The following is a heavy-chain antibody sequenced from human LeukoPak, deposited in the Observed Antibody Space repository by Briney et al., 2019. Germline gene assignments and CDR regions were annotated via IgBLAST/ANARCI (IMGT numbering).Heavy chain of an antibody. CDR3: ARDGSSGWLDY. Sequence: PGGSLRLSCAASGFTFDDYAMHWVRQAPGKGLEWVSGISWNSGSIGYADSVKGRFTISRDNSKNTLYLQMNSLRAEDTVVYYCARDGSSGWLDYWGQGTLVTVSS. CDR2: ISWNSGSI. J-gene: IGHJ4*02. D-gene: IGHD6-19*01. V-gene: IGHV3-9*01. CDR1: GFTFDDYA.